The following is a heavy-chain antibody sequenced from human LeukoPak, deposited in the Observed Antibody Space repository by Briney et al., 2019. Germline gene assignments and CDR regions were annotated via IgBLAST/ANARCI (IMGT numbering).Heavy chain of an antibody. CDR2: ISSSSSYI. J-gene: IGHJ5*02. CDR3: ARVDCSSTSCYLNWFDP. D-gene: IGHD2-2*01. V-gene: IGHV3-21*01. CDR1: GFTFSSYS. Sequence: SCKASGFTFSSYSMNWVRQAPGKGLEWVSSISSSSSYIYYADSVKGRFTISRDNAKNSLYLQMNSLRAEDTAVYYCARVDCSSTSCYLNWFDPWGQGTLVTVSS.